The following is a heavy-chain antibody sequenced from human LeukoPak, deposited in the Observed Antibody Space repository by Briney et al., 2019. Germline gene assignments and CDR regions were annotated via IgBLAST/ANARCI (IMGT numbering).Heavy chain of an antibody. J-gene: IGHJ4*02. CDR3: ARDLNQWLVLPGY. D-gene: IGHD6-19*01. Sequence: GASVKVSCKASGYTFTGYHIHWVRQAPGQGLEWMGWISAYNGNTNYAQKLQGRVTMTTDTSTSTAYTELRSLRSDDTAVYYCARDLNQWLVLPGYWGQGTLVTVSS. V-gene: IGHV1-18*04. CDR1: GYTFTGYH. CDR2: ISAYNGNT.